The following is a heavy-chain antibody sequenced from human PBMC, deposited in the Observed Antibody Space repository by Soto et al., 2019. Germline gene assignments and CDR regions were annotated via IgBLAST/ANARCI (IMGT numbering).Heavy chain of an antibody. J-gene: IGHJ4*02. V-gene: IGHV3-7*01. CDR2: IKQDGNEK. CDR1: GFTFSDYW. Sequence: PGGSLRLSCAVSGFTFSDYWMSWVRQAPGKGLEWVANIKQDGNEKYYVDSVKGRFTISRDNAKNSLYLQMNSLRAEDTAGYYCARGPGYYFDYWGQGTLVTVSS. CDR3: ARGPGYYFDY.